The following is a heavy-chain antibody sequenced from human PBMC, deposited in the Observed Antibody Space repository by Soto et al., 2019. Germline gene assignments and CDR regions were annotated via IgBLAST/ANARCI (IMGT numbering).Heavy chain of an antibody. J-gene: IGHJ4*02. Sequence: EVHLVESGGGLVQPGGSLRLSCAASGFTFSSYWMIWVRRTPGKGLEWVANINQDGSEKYYVDSVKGRFTISRDNAKNSLYLQMNSLRAEDTAVYYCARTVGATNYWGQGTLVTVSS. D-gene: IGHD1-26*01. CDR3: ARTVGATNY. CDR2: INQDGSEK. CDR1: GFTFSSYW. V-gene: IGHV3-7*05.